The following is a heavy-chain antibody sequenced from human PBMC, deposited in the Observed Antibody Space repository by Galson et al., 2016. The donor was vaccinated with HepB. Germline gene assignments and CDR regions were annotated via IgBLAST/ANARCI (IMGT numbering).Heavy chain of an antibody. CDR2: ISYDGNNE. CDR1: GFTFSAYA. J-gene: IGHJ4*02. V-gene: IGHV3-30*18. D-gene: IGHD3-22*01. Sequence: SLRLSCAASGFTFSAYAMHWVRQAPGKGLEWVAVISYDGNNEYYADSVKGRFTMSRDENTLYLHINSLGAEDTDVYYCAKDLSSGSYHAIEYWGQGTLVTVSS. CDR3: AKDLSSGSYHAIEY.